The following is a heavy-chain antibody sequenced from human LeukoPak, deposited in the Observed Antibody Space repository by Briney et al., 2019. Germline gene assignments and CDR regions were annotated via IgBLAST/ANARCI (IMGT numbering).Heavy chain of an antibody. CDR2: IYYSGST. CDR3: AREDSGSGGDWFDP. J-gene: IGHJ5*02. CDR1: GGSISSYY. Sequence: SETLSLTCTVSGGSISSYYWSWIRQPPGKGLEWIGYIYYSGSTNYNPSLKSRVTISVDTSKNQFSLKLSSVTAADTAVYYCAREDSGSGGDWFDPWGQGTLVTVSS. V-gene: IGHV4-59*01. D-gene: IGHD3-10*01.